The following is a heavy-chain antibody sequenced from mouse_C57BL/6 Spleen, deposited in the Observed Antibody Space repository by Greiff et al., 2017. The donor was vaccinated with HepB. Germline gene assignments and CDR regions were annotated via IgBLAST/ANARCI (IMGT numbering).Heavy chain of an antibody. J-gene: IGHJ3*01. V-gene: IGHV1-82*01. D-gene: IGHD2-4*01. CDR3: ARSGDYGDWFAY. CDR1: GYAFSSSW. CDR2: IYPGDGDT. Sequence: QVQLKESGPELVKPGASVKISCKASGYAFSSSWMNWVKQRPGKGLEWIGRIYPGDGDTNYNGKFKGKATLTADKSSSTAYMQLSSLTSEDSAVYFCARSGDYGDWFAYWGQGTLVTVSA.